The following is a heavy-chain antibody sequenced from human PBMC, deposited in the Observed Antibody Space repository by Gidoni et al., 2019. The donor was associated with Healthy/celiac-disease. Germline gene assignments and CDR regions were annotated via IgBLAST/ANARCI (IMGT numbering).Heavy chain of an antibody. D-gene: IGHD6-19*01. J-gene: IGHJ5*02. V-gene: IGHV1-2*02. Sequence: QVQLVQSGAEVKKPGASVKVFCKASGYTFTGYYMHWVRQAPGQGLEWMGWINPNSGGTNYAQKFQGRVTMTRDTSISTAYMELSRLRSDDTAVYYCARMRHSSGARNWFDPWGQGTLVTVSS. CDR2: INPNSGGT. CDR3: ARMRHSSGARNWFDP. CDR1: GYTFTGYY.